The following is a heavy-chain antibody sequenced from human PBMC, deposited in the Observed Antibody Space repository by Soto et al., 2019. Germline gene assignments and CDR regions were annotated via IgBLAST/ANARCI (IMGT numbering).Heavy chain of an antibody. CDR2: VYRTGST. CDR1: GGSISTSNW. D-gene: IGHD6-13*01. CDR3: ARARATMAAAAIFDC. Sequence: QVQLQESGPGLVKPSGTLSLTCAVSGGSISTSNWWSWVRQPPGKGLEWIGEVYRTGSTNYNPSPESRLTISVAKSKNQSALKLTSVTAAATAGYYCARARATMAAAAIFDCWGQGTLVTVSS. V-gene: IGHV4-4*02. J-gene: IGHJ4*02.